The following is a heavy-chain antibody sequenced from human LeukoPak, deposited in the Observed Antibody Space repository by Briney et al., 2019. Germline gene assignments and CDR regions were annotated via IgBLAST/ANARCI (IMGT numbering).Heavy chain of an antibody. Sequence: PGGSLRLSCAASGFTFSSYEMNWVRQDPGKGLEWVSYISSSGSTIYYADSVKGRFTISRDNSLNTLYLQMNSLRAEDTAVYYCAKAHSSGWSSYDYWGQGTLVTVSS. J-gene: IGHJ4*02. CDR3: AKAHSSGWSSYDY. D-gene: IGHD6-19*01. CDR2: ISSSGSTI. V-gene: IGHV3-48*03. CDR1: GFTFSSYE.